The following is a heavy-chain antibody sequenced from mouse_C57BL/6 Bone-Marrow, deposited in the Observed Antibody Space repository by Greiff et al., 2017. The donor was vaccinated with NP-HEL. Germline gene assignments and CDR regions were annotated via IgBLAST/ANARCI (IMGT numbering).Heavy chain of an antibody. V-gene: IGHV1-81*01. J-gene: IGHJ3*01. Sequence: VQLQQSGAELARPGASVKLSCTASGYTFTSYGISWVKQRTGQGLEWIGEIYPRRGNTYYNEKFKGKATLTADKSSSTAYMELRSLTSGDSAVYFCARTDYEAYWGQGTLVTVSA. CDR3: ARTDYEAY. CDR2: IYPRRGNT. D-gene: IGHD2-4*01. CDR1: GYTFTSYG.